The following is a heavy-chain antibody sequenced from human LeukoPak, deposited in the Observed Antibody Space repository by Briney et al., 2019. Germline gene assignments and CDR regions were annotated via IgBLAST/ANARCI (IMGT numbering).Heavy chain of an antibody. CDR2: ISAYNGNT. Sequence: GASVKVSCKASGYTFTSYGISWVRQAPGQGPEWMGWISAYNGNTNYAQKLQGRVTMTTDTSTSTAYMELRSLRSDDTAVYYCARDFRDYDSSGYYYENWFDPWGQGTLVTVSS. J-gene: IGHJ5*02. D-gene: IGHD3-22*01. CDR3: ARDFRDYDSSGYYYENWFDP. CDR1: GYTFTSYG. V-gene: IGHV1-18*01.